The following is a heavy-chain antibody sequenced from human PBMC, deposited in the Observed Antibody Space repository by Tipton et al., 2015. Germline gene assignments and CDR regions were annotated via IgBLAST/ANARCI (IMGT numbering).Heavy chain of an antibody. V-gene: IGHV1-69*01. CDR2: IIPLFGTT. CDR1: GGTFSNCT. Sequence: QSGAEVKKPGSSVKVSCKTSGGTFSNCTINWVRQAPGQGLEWMGGIIPLFGTTNYAQRFQGRVTITADESTSTAYMELSSLRSEDTALYYCARESGERDYALYYGMDVWGQGTTVTVSS. J-gene: IGHJ6*02. D-gene: IGHD4-17*01. CDR3: ARESGERDYALYYGMDV.